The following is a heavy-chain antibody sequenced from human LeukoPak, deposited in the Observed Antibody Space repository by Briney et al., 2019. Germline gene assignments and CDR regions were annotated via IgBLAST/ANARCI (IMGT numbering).Heavy chain of an antibody. J-gene: IGHJ3*02. V-gene: IGHV1-8*02. CDR1: GYTFTTYD. CDR2: MNPHSGNA. CDR3: VRPIFGVVHDAFDI. D-gene: IGHD3-3*01. Sequence: ASMKVFCRASGYTFTTYDTHWVRRAAGQGLEWVGWMNPHSGNAGYAQKFQGRVTMTRDTSISTAYMELSSLRSEDTAVYYCVRPIFGVVHDAFDIWGQGTMVTVSS.